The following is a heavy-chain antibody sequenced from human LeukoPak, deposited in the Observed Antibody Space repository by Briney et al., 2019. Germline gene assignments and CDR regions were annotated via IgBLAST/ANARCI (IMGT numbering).Heavy chain of an antibody. CDR1: GFTFDDYA. CDR2: ISWNSGSI. V-gene: IGHV3-9*01. Sequence: GGPLRLSCAASGFTFDDYAMHWVRQAPGKGLGWVSGISWNSGSIGYADSVKGRFTISRDNAKNSLYLQMNSLRAEDTALYYCAKGSSWDIVVVVAATWGQGTLVTVSS. J-gene: IGHJ5*02. D-gene: IGHD2-15*01. CDR3: AKGSSWDIVVVVAAT.